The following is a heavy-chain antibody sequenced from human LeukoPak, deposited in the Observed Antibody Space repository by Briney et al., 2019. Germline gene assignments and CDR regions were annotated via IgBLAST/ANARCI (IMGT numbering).Heavy chain of an antibody. J-gene: IGHJ4*02. V-gene: IGHV3-74*01. D-gene: IGHD6-13*01. CDR2: INSDGSST. CDR1: GFTFSSYW. Sequence: PGGSLRLSCAASGFTFSSYWMHWVRQAPGMGRVWVSRINSDGSSTSYADSVRGRFTISGDNAKNKLYLQMNSLGAEETAVYYFASRSSSWYGFDYWGEGSLVTVSS. CDR3: ASRSSSWYGFDY.